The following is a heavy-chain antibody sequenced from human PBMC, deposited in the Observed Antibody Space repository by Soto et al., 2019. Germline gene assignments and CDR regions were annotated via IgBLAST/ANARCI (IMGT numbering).Heavy chain of an antibody. V-gene: IGHV4-39*01. Sequence: PSETLSLTCTVSGGSISSYYWGWIRQAPGKGLEWIGNVYYSGSTNYNPSLKSRVTISIDTSKNQFSLKLSSVTAADTAVYYCARRGTTGYCSGDTCYSGALDIWGQGTMVTVSS. CDR2: VYYSGST. D-gene: IGHD2-15*01. J-gene: IGHJ3*02. CDR3: ARRGTTGYCSGDTCYSGALDI. CDR1: GGSISSYY.